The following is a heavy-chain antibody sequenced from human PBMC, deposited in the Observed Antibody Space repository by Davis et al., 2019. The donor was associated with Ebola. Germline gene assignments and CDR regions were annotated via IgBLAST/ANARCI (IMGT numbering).Heavy chain of an antibody. CDR3: ARDPWDF. CDR2: IKEDGSEK. CDR1: GFTFSTYW. Sequence: GESLKISCAASGFTFSTYWMHWVRQLPGKGLEWVANIKEDGSEKYYVDSVKGRFTISRDNAKNSLYLQMNSLGVEDTAVYYCARDPWDFWGQGTLVTVSS. V-gene: IGHV3-7*01. J-gene: IGHJ4*02.